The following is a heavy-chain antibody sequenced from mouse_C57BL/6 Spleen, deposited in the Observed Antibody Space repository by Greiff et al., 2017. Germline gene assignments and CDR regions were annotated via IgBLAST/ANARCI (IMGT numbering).Heavy chain of an antibody. CDR3: AKEGGKYYYGSSWYFDV. J-gene: IGHJ1*03. Sequence: QVQLQQPGAELVRPGSSVKLSCKASGYTFTSYWMHWVKQRPIQGLEWIGNIDPSDSETHYNQKFKDKATLTVDKSSSTAYMQLSRLTSEDSAVYYCAKEGGKYYYGSSWYFDVWGTGTTVTVSS. D-gene: IGHD1-1*01. CDR2: IDPSDSET. V-gene: IGHV1-52*01. CDR1: GYTFTSYW.